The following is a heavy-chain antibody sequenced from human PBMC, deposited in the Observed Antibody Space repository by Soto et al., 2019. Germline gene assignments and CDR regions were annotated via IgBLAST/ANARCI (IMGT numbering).Heavy chain of an antibody. D-gene: IGHD1-26*01. CDR1: GASISDYY. Sequence: PXGTLSLTCNVSGASISDYYWSWIRQPPGKGLEWIGYIYTSGNTNYNPSLKRRVTISVDTSKNQFSLKLRSVTAADTAVYYCASHVGSGYSDYWGQGTLVTVSS. V-gene: IGHV4-59*13. CDR2: IYTSGNT. J-gene: IGHJ4*02. CDR3: ASHVGSGYSDY.